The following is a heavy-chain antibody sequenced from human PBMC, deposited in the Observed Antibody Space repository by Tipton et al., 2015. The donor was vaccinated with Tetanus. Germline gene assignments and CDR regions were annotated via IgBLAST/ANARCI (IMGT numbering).Heavy chain of an antibody. CDR2: INPNRGGT. V-gene: IGHV1-2*02. J-gene: IGHJ3*02. D-gene: IGHD1-26*01. CDR3: ARGGSYSVGAAFDI. Sequence: QLVQSGAEVKKPGASVKVSCKASGYTFTGYYMHWVRQAPGQGLEWMGWINPNRGGTSYAQKFQGRVTMTRNTSISTAYMELSSLRSEDTAVYYCARGGSYSVGAAFDIWGQGTMVTVSS. CDR1: GYTFTGYY.